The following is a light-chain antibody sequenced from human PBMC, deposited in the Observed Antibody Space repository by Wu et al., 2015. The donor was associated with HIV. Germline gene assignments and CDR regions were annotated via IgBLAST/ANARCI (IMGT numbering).Light chain of an antibody. CDR3: QQRRNWPPAT. J-gene: IGKJ5*01. CDR1: QSVSSY. V-gene: IGKV3-11*01. Sequence: EIVLTQSPGTLSLSPGERATLSCRASQSVSSYLAWYQQRPGQAPRLLIYDASNRATGIPARFSGSGSGTDFTLTITNLEPEDFAVYYCQQRRNWPPATFGQGTRLEIK. CDR2: DAS.